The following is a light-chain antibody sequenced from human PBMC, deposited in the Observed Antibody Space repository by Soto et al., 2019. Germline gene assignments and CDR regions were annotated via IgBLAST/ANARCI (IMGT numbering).Light chain of an antibody. J-gene: IGKJ1*01. Sequence: EIVMTQSPVTLSVSPGERATLSCRASQSVSGKLAWYQQKPGQTPRLLIYGTSTRATGIPARFSGSGYGTEFTLTISSLQSEDFAVYYCLQYDDWRTFGQGTQVE. CDR3: LQYDDWRT. CDR2: GTS. CDR1: QSVSGK. V-gene: IGKV3D-15*01.